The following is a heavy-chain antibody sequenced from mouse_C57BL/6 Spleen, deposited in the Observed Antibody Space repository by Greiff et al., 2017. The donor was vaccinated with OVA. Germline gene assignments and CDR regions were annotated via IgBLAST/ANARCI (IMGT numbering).Heavy chain of an antibody. CDR3: TIPITTVVAPFGY. CDR2: IDPETGGT. D-gene: IGHD1-1*01. Sequence: VQLQQSGAELVRPGASVTLSCKASGYTFTDYEMHWVKQTPVHGLEWIGAIDPETGGTAYNQKFKGKAILTADKSSSTAYMELRSLTSEDSAVYYCTIPITTVVAPFGYWGQGTTLTVSS. CDR1: GYTFTDYE. J-gene: IGHJ2*01. V-gene: IGHV1-15*01.